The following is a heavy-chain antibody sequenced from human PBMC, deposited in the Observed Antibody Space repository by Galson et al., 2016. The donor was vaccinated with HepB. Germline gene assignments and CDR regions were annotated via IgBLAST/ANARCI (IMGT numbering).Heavy chain of an antibody. V-gene: IGHV3-48*04. CDR2: IRSSSSTI. Sequence: SLRLSCAASGFTFSSYSMNWVRQAPGKGLEWVSYIRSSSSTIYYADSVKGRFTISRDNAKNSLYLQMNSLRAEDTAVYYCAKGRGGVSIHWGQGTLVTVSS. J-gene: IGHJ4*02. CDR3: AKGRGGVSIH. CDR1: GFTFSSYS. D-gene: IGHD3-10*01.